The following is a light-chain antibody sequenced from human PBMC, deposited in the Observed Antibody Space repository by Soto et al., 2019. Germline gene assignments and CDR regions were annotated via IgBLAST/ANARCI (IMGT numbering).Light chain of an antibody. CDR1: QSISSS. CDR2: GAS. J-gene: IGKJ1*01. V-gene: IGKV3-15*01. Sequence: EIVMTQSPATLSVSPRESATLSCRASQSISSSKLAWYQQNPGQAPRLLIYGASTRATGIPARFSGSGSGTEFTLTISSLQSEDFPVYYCQQYNNWPTFGQGTKVDIK. CDR3: QQYNNWPT.